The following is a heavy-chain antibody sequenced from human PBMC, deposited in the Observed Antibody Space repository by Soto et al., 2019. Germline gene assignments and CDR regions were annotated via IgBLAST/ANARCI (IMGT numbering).Heavy chain of an antibody. D-gene: IGHD6-19*01. CDR2: IYYSGST. J-gene: IGHJ4*02. CDR1: GGSISSYY. CDR3: ARDRVAVAGRSVDY. V-gene: IGHV4-59*01. Sequence: SETLSLTCTVSGGSISSYYWSWIRQPPGKGLEWIGYIYYSGSTNYNPSLKSRVTISVDTSKNQFSLKLSSVTAADTAVYYCARDRVAVAGRSVDYWGQGTLVTVSS.